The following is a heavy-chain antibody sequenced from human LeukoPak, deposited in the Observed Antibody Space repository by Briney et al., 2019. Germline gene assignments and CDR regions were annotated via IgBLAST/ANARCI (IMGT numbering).Heavy chain of an antibody. CDR3: ANSGYRSGWSPWEDY. J-gene: IGHJ4*02. D-gene: IGHD6-19*01. CDR2: ISSSSSYI. CDR1: GFTFSSYS. V-gene: IGHV3-21*01. Sequence: GGSLRLSCAASGFTFSSYSMTWVRQAPGKGLEWVSSISSSSSYIYYADSVKGRFTISRDNAKNSLYLQMNSLRAEDTAVYYCANSGYRSGWSPWEDYWGQGPLVTVS.